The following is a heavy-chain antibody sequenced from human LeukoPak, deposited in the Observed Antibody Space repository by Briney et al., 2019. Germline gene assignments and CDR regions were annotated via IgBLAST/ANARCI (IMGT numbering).Heavy chain of an antibody. Sequence: SVKVSCKASGGTFSSYAISWVRQAPGQGLEWMGGVIPIFGTANYAQKFQGRVTITADESTSTAYMELSSLRSEDTAVYYCARGHVPAAMNYFDYWGQGTLVTVSS. CDR3: ARGHVPAAMNYFDY. CDR1: GGTFSSYA. V-gene: IGHV1-69*13. CDR2: VIPIFGTA. D-gene: IGHD2-2*01. J-gene: IGHJ4*02.